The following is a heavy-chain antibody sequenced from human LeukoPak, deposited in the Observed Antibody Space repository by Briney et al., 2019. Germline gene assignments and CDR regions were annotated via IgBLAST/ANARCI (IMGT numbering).Heavy chain of an antibody. D-gene: IGHD6-6*01. CDR3: ARWGLGYSSSSLLFLGAFDI. CDR2: IYPGDSDT. CDR1: GYSFTSYW. J-gene: IGHJ3*02. V-gene: IGHV5-51*01. Sequence: GESLKISCKGSGYSFTSYWIGWVRQMPGKGLEWMGIIYPGDSDTRYSPSFQGQVTISADKSISTAYLQWSSLKASDTAMYYCARWGLGYSSSSLLFLGAFDIWGQGTMVTVSS.